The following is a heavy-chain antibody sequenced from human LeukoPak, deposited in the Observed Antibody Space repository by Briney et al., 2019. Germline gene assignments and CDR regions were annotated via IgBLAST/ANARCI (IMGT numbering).Heavy chain of an antibody. CDR1: GGSISSYY. Sequence: PSETLSLTCTVSGGSISSYYWSWIRQPLGKGLEWIGYIYYSGSTNYNPSLKSRVTISVDTSKNQFSLKLSSVTAADTAVYYCARRKTGTGAFDIWGQGTMVTVSS. J-gene: IGHJ3*02. V-gene: IGHV4-59*01. CDR2: IYYSGST. D-gene: IGHD2-8*02. CDR3: ARRKTGTGAFDI.